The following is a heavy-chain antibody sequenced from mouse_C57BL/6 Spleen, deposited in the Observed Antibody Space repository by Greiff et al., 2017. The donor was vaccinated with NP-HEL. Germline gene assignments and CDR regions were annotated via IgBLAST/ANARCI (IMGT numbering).Heavy chain of an antibody. V-gene: IGHV1-82*01. D-gene: IGHD1-1*01. CDR3: ARSDYGSSYGFAY. CDR1: GYAFGSSW. Sequence: VQLQQSGPELVKPGASVKISCKASGYAFGSSWMNWVKQRPGKGLEWIGRIYPGDGDTNYNGKFKGKATLTADKSSSTAYMQLSSLTSEDSAVYFCARSDYGSSYGFAYWGQGTLVTVSA. J-gene: IGHJ3*01. CDR2: IYPGDGDT.